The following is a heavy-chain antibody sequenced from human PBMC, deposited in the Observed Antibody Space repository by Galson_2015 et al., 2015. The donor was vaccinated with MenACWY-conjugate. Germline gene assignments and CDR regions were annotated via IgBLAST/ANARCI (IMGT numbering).Heavy chain of an antibody. CDR1: GYTFSNYG. J-gene: IGHJ1*01. Sequence: SVKVSCKASGYTFSNYGFTWVRQAPGQGLEWMGRISGKNGNAIYAQKFQDRFIMTTDASTNTAYMELGSLRSDDTATYYCASDLLGNIGYDWGQGTLVTVSS. V-gene: IGHV1-18*01. D-gene: IGHD2/OR15-2a*01. CDR3: ASDLLGNIGYD. CDR2: ISGKNGNA.